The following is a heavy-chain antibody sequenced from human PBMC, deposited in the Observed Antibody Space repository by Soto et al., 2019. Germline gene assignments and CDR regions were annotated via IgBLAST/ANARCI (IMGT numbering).Heavy chain of an antibody. V-gene: IGHV4-59*13. Sequence: QVQLQESGPGLVKPSETLSLTCTVSGDSISSYYWSWIRQPPGKGLEWVGYISYTGSTIYNPSLESRATISLDPSKNQVPLSHNSVTDADTAVYYCASVGELPVWFDPWGRGTLVTVSS. CDR3: ASVGELPVWFDP. D-gene: IGHD3-10*01. J-gene: IGHJ5*02. CDR1: GDSISSYY. CDR2: ISYTGST.